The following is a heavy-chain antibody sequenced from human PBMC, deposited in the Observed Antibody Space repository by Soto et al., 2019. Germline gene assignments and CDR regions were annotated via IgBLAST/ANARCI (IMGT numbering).Heavy chain of an antibody. J-gene: IGHJ4*02. D-gene: IGHD1-1*01. CDR3: AGDLNWSFDY. CDR1: GFTFSLYH. V-gene: IGHV3-48*02. CDR2: ISSSSNAI. Sequence: GGSLRLSCAASGFTFSLYHMNWVRQAPGKGLEWVSYISSSSNAIYYADSVKGRFIISRDNAENSLSLQMNNLRDEDTAVYYCAGDLNWSFDYWGQGTLVTVSS.